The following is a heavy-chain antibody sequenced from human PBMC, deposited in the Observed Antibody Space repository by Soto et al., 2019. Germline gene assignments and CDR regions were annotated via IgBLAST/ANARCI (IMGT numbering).Heavy chain of an antibody. CDR2: IYYSGST. Sequence: SETLSLTCTVSGGSISSYYWSWIRQPPGKGLEWIGYIYYSGSTNYNPSLKSRVTISVDTSKNQFSLKLSSVTAAATAVYYCAGEYYYGSGPILGALDYYYYMDVWGKGTTVTVSS. CDR3: AGEYYYGSGPILGALDYYYYMDV. V-gene: IGHV4-59*01. J-gene: IGHJ6*03. CDR1: GGSISSYY. D-gene: IGHD3-10*01.